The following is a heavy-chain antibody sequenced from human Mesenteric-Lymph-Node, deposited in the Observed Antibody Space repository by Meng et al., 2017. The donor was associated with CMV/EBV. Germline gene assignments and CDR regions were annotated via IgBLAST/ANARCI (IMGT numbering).Heavy chain of an antibody. D-gene: IGHD6-13*01. CDR1: GFNFDDYA. J-gene: IGHJ2*01. CDR3: ARGPFSSSSSWHFDL. CDR2: INWNGGST. Sequence: GESLKISCAASGFNFDDYAMTWVRQAPGKGLEWVSGINWNGGSTNYADSLEGRFTISRDSAKKSLYLQLNSLRAEDTALYYCARGPFSSSSSWHFDLWGRGTLVTVSS. V-gene: IGHV3-20*04.